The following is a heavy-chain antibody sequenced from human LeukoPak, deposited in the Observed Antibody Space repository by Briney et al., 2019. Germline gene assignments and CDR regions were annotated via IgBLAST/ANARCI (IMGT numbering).Heavy chain of an antibody. CDR3: ARSPTGGYGDYH. CDR2: IIPIFGTA. Sequence: AASVKVSCKASGGTFSSYAISWVRQAPGQGLEWMGRIIPIFGTANYAQKFQGRVTITTDESTSTAYMELSSLRSEDTAVYYCARSPTGGYGDYHWGQGTLVTVSS. J-gene: IGHJ5*02. V-gene: IGHV1-69*05. D-gene: IGHD4-17*01. CDR1: GGTFSSYA.